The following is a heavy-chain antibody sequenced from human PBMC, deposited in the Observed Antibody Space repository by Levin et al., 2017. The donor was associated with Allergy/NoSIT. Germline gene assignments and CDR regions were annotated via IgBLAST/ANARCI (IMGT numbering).Heavy chain of an antibody. D-gene: IGHD6-13*01. V-gene: IGHV4-59*01. CDR2: IYYSGST. J-gene: IGHJ4*02. Sequence: SETLSLTCTVSGGSISSYYWSWIRQPPGKGLEWIGYIYYSGSTNYNPSLKSRVTISVDTSKNQFSLKLRSVTAADTAVYYCARYSSTTGGFDYWGQGTLVTVSS. CDR1: GGSISSYY. CDR3: ARYSSTTGGFDY.